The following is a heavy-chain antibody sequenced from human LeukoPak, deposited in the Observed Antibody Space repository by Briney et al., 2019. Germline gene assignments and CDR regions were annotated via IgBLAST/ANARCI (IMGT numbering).Heavy chain of an antibody. V-gene: IGHV4-39*02. CDR1: GGSISSSSSY. J-gene: IGHJ3*02. D-gene: IGHD2-21*02. Sequence: SETLSLTCTVSGGSISSSSSYWGWIRQPPGKGLDWIGSIYYSGSTYYNPSLKSRVTISVDTSKNQFSLKLSSVTAADTAVYYCARDEGPSCGGDCPNAFDIWGQGTMVTVSS. CDR3: ARDEGPSCGGDCPNAFDI. CDR2: IYYSGST.